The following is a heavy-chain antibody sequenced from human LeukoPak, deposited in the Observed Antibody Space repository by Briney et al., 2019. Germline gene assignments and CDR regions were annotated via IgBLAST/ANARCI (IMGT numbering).Heavy chain of an antibody. D-gene: IGHD3-22*01. CDR1: LFTFSSHE. CDR3: ATHYYDSKNY. J-gene: IGHJ4*02. CDR2: ISSSGSTI. Sequence: GWALRLSCAASLFTFSSHEMNLVRQAPGEGLERVSYISSSGSTIYYADDVKGRLSFSRENAKNSPYMHINCLRAEDTAVYYCATHYYDSKNYWGQGTLVTVSS. V-gene: IGHV3-48*03.